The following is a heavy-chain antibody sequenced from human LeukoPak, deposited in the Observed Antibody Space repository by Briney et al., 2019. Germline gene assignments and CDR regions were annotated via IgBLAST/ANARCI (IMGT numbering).Heavy chain of an antibody. CDR3: AKGHGDASGYYYFDS. CDR1: GFIFSNYG. CDR2: IRGNADTT. J-gene: IGHJ4*02. Sequence: PGGSLRLSCAASGFIFSNYGMSWVRQAPGEGLEWVSAIRGNADTTYYADSVKGRFTIFRDNNKNILYLQMNSLRVDDTALYYCAKGHGDASGYYYFDSWGQGTLVTVSS. V-gene: IGHV3-23*01. D-gene: IGHD3-22*01.